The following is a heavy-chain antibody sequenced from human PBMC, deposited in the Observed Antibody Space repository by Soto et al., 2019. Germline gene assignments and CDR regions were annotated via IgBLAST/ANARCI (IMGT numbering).Heavy chain of an antibody. CDR3: ARRAAAGPMGGAFDI. J-gene: IGHJ3*02. CDR2: IYPGDSDT. CDR1: GYSFTSYW. V-gene: IGHV5-51*01. D-gene: IGHD6-13*01. Sequence: GESLKISCKGSGYSFTSYWIGWVRQMPGKGLEWMGIIYPGDSDTRYSPSFQGQVTISADKSISTAYLQWSSLKASDTAMYYCARRAAAGPMGGAFDIWGQGTMVTVSS.